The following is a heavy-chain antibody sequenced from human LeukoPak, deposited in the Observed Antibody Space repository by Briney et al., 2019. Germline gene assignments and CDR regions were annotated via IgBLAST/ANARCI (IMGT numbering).Heavy chain of an antibody. CDR2: IYYSGST. J-gene: IGHJ4*02. Sequence: PSETLSLTCTVSGGSISSSSYYWGWIRQPPGKGLEWIGSIYYSGSTYYNPSLKSRVTISVDTSKNQFPLKLSSVTAADTAVYYCAMGSTLFDYWGQGTLVTVSS. D-gene: IGHD2-2*01. CDR1: GGSISSSSYY. CDR3: AMGSTLFDY. V-gene: IGHV4-39*01.